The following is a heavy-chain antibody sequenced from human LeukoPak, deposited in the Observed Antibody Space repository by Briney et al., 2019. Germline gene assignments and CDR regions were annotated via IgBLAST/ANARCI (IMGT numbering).Heavy chain of an antibody. D-gene: IGHD6-19*01. CDR3: ARGSYSSGSTDFDY. Sequence: GGSVRLSCAASGFTVSSNYMSWVRQAPGKGLEWVSVIYSGGSTYYADSVKGRFNISRDNSKNTLYLQMNSLRAEDTAVYYCARGSYSSGSTDFDYWGQGTLVTVSS. J-gene: IGHJ4*02. V-gene: IGHV3-53*01. CDR2: IYSGGST. CDR1: GFTVSSNY.